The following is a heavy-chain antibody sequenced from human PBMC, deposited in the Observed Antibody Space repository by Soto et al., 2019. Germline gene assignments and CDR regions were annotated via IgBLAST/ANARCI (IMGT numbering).Heavy chain of an antibody. D-gene: IGHD5-12*01. J-gene: IGHJ6*02. CDR1: GFTFSSYD. CDR3: ARGAFSGYGQYYYYYGMDV. Sequence: QSGGSLRLSCAASGFTFSSYDMHWVRQATGKGLEWVSAIGTAGDTYYPGSVKGRFTISRENAKNSLCLQMNSLRAGDTAVYYCARGAFSGYGQYYYYYGMDVWGQGTTVTVSS. V-gene: IGHV3-13*01. CDR2: IGTAGDT.